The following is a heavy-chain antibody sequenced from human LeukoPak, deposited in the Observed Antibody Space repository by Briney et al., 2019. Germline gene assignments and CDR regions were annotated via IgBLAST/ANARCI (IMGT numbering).Heavy chain of an antibody. Sequence: SETLSLTCAVYGGSFSGYYWSWIRQPPGKGLEWIGEINHSGSTNYNPSLKSRVTISVDTSKNQFSLKRSSVTAADTAVYYCARSRRWLQFRGFDYWGQGTLVTVSS. CDR3: ARSRRWLQFRGFDY. J-gene: IGHJ4*02. CDR1: GGSFSGYY. V-gene: IGHV4-34*01. D-gene: IGHD5-24*01. CDR2: INHSGST.